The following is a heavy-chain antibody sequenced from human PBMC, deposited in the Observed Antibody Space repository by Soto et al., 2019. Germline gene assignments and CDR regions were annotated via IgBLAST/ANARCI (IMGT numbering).Heavy chain of an antibody. Sequence: SETLSLTCTVSGGSISSYYWSWIRQPPGKGLEWIGYIYYSGSTNYNPSLKSRVTISVDTSKNQFSLKLGSVTAADTAVYYCARGLYCGGDCYSGAFDYWGQGTLVTVSS. V-gene: IGHV4-59*01. CDR1: GGSISSYY. J-gene: IGHJ4*02. CDR2: IYYSGST. CDR3: ARGLYCGGDCYSGAFDY. D-gene: IGHD2-21*02.